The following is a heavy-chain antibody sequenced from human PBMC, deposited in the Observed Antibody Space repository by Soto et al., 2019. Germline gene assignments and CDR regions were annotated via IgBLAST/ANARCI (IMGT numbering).Heavy chain of an antibody. Sequence: ASVKVSCKASGYTFTSYAMHWVRQAPGQRLEWMGWINAGNGNTKYSQKFQGRVTITRDTSASTAYMELNSLKSEDTAVYYCTTNRPGYSYGPHGFDYWGQGSLVTVSS. V-gene: IGHV1-3*01. CDR2: INAGNGNT. J-gene: IGHJ4*02. CDR1: GYTFTSYA. CDR3: TTNRPGYSYGPHGFDY. D-gene: IGHD5-18*01.